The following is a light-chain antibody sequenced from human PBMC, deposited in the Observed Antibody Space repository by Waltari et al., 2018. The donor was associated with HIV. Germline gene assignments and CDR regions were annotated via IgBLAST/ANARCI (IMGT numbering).Light chain of an antibody. CDR1: SSYVGSSYL. CDR2: EVS. CDR3: CSYAGSSTFVV. V-gene: IGLV2-23*02. Sequence: QSALTQPASVSGSPGQSITIPCTGTSSYVGSSYLVSWYQQHPGKAPKLMIYEVSKRPSGVSNRFSGSKSGNTASLTISGLQAEDEADYYCCSYAGSSTFVVFGGGTKLTVL. J-gene: IGLJ2*01.